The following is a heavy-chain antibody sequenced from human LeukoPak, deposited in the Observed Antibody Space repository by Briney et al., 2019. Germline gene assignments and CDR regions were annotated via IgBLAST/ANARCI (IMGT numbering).Heavy chain of an antibody. CDR3: ARGRYGGNSYYFDY. Sequence: GGSLRLSCAAAGFTFSNYWMSWVRQAPGKGLEWVANIRQRGSDKYYADSVKGRFTISRDNADNSLYLQVNSLRAEDTAVYYCARGRYGGNSYYFDYWGQGTLVTVSS. D-gene: IGHD4-23*01. CDR1: GFTFSNYW. CDR2: IRQRGSDK. J-gene: IGHJ4*02. V-gene: IGHV3-7*01.